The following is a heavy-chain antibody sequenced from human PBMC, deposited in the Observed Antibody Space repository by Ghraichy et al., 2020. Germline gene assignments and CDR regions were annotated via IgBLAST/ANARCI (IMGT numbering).Heavy chain of an antibody. Sequence: GSLSLTCTVSGGSISNYYWSWIRQPPGKGLEWIGYIYYSGSTNYNPSLKSRVAISVDTSKNQFSLKLSSVTAADTAVYYCASVNYDILTGYRDWYFDLWGRDTPVSVSS. D-gene: IGHD3-9*01. CDR3: ASVNYDILTGYRDWYFDL. CDR2: IYYSGST. V-gene: IGHV4-59*01. J-gene: IGHJ2*01. CDR1: GGSISNYY.